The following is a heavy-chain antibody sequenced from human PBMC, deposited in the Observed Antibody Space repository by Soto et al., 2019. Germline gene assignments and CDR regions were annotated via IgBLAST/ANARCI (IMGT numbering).Heavy chain of an antibody. CDR1: GFTFSSYA. CDR2: FGPSGNT. V-gene: IGHV3-23*01. Sequence: EVQLLESGGGLAQPGGSLRLSCVASGFTFSSYAMSWVRQVPGQGLEWVSTFGPSGNTYYADSVKGRFTISRDNSKNTQYMQMDGLRADDTATYFCVKRLGAAGYSHHFDFWGQGNLVNVS. CDR3: VKRLGAAGYSHHFDF. D-gene: IGHD3-16*01. J-gene: IGHJ4*02.